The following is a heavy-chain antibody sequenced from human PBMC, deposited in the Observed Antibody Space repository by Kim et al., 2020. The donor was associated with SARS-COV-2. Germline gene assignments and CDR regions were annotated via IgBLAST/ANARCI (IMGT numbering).Heavy chain of an antibody. J-gene: IGHJ4*02. CDR3: TRDGDGHFDY. CDR2: YR. Sequence: YRQYADSVKGRFTISRDDAQNSLNLQMNSLRADDTAVYYCTRDGDGHFDYWGQGTLVTVSS. D-gene: IGHD2-21*01. V-gene: IGHV3-21*01.